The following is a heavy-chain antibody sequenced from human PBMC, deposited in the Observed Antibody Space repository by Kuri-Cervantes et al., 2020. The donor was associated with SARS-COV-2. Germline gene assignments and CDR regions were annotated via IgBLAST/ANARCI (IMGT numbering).Heavy chain of an antibody. V-gene: IGHV3-23*01. D-gene: IGHD1-26*01. CDR1: GFTFSSYA. CDR2: ISGSGGST. CDR3: AKEVRATTRFDAFDI. Sequence: GGSLRFSCPASGFTFSSYAMSWVRQAPGKGLEWVSAISGSGGSTYYADSVKGRFTISRDNSKNTLYLQMNSLRAEDTAVYYCAKEVRATTRFDAFDIWGQGTMVTVSS. J-gene: IGHJ3*02.